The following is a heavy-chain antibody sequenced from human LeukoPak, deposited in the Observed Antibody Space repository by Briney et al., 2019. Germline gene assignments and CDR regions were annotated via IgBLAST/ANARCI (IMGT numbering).Heavy chain of an antibody. V-gene: IGHV4-30-2*01. CDR1: GGSISSGGYS. CDR2: IYHSGST. J-gene: IGHJ4*02. D-gene: IGHD3-10*01. CDR3: AREHIYGSGSFYIDY. Sequence: SETLSLTCAVSGGSISSGGYSWSWIRQPPGKGLEWIGYIYHSGSTYYNPSLKSRVTISVDRSKNQFSLKLSSVTAADTAVYYCAREHIYGSGSFYIDYWGQGTLVTVSS.